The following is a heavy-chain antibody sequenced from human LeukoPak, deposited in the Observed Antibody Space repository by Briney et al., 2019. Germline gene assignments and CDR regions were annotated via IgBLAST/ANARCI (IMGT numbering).Heavy chain of an antibody. CDR2: LYYSGST. V-gene: IGHV4-39*01. D-gene: IGHD1-26*01. Sequence: SETLSLTCTVSGGSISSSTHYWGWIPPPPGKGLEWIGSLYYSGSTYYNPSLKTRVTISLDTSKNQFSLKVTSVTAADTAVYYCARQSVGATPYWYFDLWGRGTLVTVSS. CDR3: ARQSVGATPYWYFDL. J-gene: IGHJ2*01. CDR1: GGSISSSTHY.